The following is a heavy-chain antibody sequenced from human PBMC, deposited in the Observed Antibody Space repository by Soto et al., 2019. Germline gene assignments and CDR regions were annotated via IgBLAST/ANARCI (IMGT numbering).Heavy chain of an antibody. Sequence: SETLSLTCAVSGGSISSSNWWSWVRQPPGKGLEWIGEIYHSGSTNYNPSLKSRVTISVDKSKNQFSLKLSSVTAADTAVYYCARKYGDQRYYYYYGMDVWGQGTTVTVSS. D-gene: IGHD4-17*01. V-gene: IGHV4-4*02. CDR2: IYHSGST. J-gene: IGHJ6*02. CDR3: ARKYGDQRYYYYYGMDV. CDR1: GGSISSSNW.